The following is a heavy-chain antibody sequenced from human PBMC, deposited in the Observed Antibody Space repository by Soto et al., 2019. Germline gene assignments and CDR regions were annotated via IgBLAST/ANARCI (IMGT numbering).Heavy chain of an antibody. J-gene: IGHJ4*02. V-gene: IGHV4-31*03. CDR1: GVSISIGGYY. CDR3: GLPKGASDANFDY. Sequence: SETLSLTCTVSGVSISIGGYYWSWILQHPGKGLEWIGYIYYSGSTYYNPSLKSRVTISVDTSKNQFSLKLSSVTAADTAGYYCGLPKGASDANFDYWGQGTLVTVSS. CDR2: IYYSGST. D-gene: IGHD3-10*01.